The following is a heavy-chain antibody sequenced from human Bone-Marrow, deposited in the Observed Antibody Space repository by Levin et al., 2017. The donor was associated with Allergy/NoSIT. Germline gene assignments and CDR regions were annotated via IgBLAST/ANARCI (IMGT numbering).Heavy chain of an antibody. CDR2: IYSSGST. CDR3: AREVILTGANFFDP. Sequence: SETLSLTCTVSGVSLDDFYWTWIRQAPGKGLEWIGYIYSSGSTHYNPSLQSRATMSLDMSKKQFSLRMTSVTAADTAFYYCAREVILTGANFFDPWGQGTLVTVSS. CDR1: GVSLDDFY. J-gene: IGHJ5*02. V-gene: IGHV4-59*03. D-gene: IGHD2-21*01.